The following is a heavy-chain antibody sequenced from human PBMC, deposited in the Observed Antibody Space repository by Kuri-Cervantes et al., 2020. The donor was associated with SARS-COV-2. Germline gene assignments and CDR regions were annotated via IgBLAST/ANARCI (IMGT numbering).Heavy chain of an antibody. D-gene: IGHD3-10*01. J-gene: IGHJ4*02. CDR1: GFTFSNAW. Sequence: GGSLRLSCVGSGFTFSNAWMSWVRQAPGKGLEWVGRIKSKTDGGTTDYAAPVKGRFTISRDDSKNTLYLQMNSLKTEDTAVYYCTTELLWFGELFWGQGTLVTVSS. V-gene: IGHV3-15*01. CDR3: TTELLWFGELF. CDR2: IKSKTDGGTT.